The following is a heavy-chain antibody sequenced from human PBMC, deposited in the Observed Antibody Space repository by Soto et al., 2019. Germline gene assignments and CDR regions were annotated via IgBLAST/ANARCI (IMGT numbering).Heavy chain of an antibody. V-gene: IGHV4-4*02. Sequence: SETLSLTCAVSGGSISSSNWWSWVRQPPGKGLEWIGEIYHSGSTNYNPYLKSRVTISVDKSKNQFSLKLSSVTAADTAVYYCARDSRTYYDFWSGYYKGNWFDPWGQGTLVTVSS. CDR3: ARDSRTYYDFWSGYYKGNWFDP. CDR2: IYHSGST. J-gene: IGHJ5*02. CDR1: GGSISSSNW. D-gene: IGHD3-3*01.